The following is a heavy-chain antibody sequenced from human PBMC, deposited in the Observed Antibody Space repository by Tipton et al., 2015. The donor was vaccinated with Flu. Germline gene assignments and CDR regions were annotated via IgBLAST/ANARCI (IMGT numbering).Heavy chain of an antibody. CDR2: IYTSGST. J-gene: IGHJ6*03. CDR3: ARLPLYGDSEVYYMDV. D-gene: IGHD4-17*01. V-gene: IGHV4-4*07. CDR1: GGSISSYY. Sequence: TLSLTCTVSGGSISSYYWSWIRQPAGKGLEWIGRIYTSGSTNYNPSLKSRVTMSVDTPKNQFSLKLSSVTAADTAVYYCARLPLYGDSEVYYMDVWGKGTTVTVSS.